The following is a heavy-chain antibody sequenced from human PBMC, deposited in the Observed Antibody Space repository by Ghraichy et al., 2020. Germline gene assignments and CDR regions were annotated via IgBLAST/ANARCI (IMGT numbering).Heavy chain of an antibody. Sequence: GGSLRLSCAASGFTFDDYAMHWVRQAPGKGLEWVSGISWNSGSIGYADSVKGRFTISRDNAKNSLYLQMNSLRAEDTALYYCAKDMSGYYYYGMDVWGQGTTVTVSS. CDR2: ISWNSGSI. CDR1: GFTFDDYA. V-gene: IGHV3-9*01. J-gene: IGHJ6*02. CDR3: AKDMSGYYYYGMDV. D-gene: IGHD5/OR15-5a*01.